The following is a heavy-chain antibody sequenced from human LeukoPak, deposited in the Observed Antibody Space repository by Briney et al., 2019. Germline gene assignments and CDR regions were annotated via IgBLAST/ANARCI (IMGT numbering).Heavy chain of an antibody. CDR1: GFTFSSYA. CDR2: ISGSGHTT. V-gene: IGHV3-23*01. J-gene: IGHJ4*02. D-gene: IGHD3-10*01. CDR3: AKDYYDSGSYYYPFDY. Sequence: GGSLRLSCPASGFTFSSYAMSWVRQAPGKGLEWVSGISGSGHTTYYADSVKGRFTISRDNSKNTLYLQMNSLRAEDTAVYYCAKDYYDSGSYYYPFDYWGQGTLVTVSS.